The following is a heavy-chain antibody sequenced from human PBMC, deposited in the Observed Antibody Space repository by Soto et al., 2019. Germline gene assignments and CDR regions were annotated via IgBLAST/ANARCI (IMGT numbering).Heavy chain of an antibody. CDR3: ARGNHPPTYYFEC. Sequence: PGESHKNSCKSSGYNFATYWIGWVRQVPGKGLEMMGIMYPGDSDTRYSPSFRGQVTISADKSISTTYLQWSSLKASDTATYYCARGNHPPTYYFECWGQGTLVTVSS. CDR2: MYPGDSDT. J-gene: IGHJ4*02. CDR1: GYNFATYW. D-gene: IGHD1-1*01. V-gene: IGHV5-51*01.